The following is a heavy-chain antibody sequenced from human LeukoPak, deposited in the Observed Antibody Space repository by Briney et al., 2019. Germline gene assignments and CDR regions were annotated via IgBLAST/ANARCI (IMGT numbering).Heavy chain of an antibody. CDR2: IKQDGSEK. D-gene: IGHD3-10*02. CDR3: AEDRNSIVRGAIMPPLYFGKDR. Sequence: LAGGSLRLSCAASGFTFSSYWMSWVRQAPGKGLEWVANIKQDGSEKYYVDSVKGRFTISRDNAKNSLYLQMNSLRAEDTAVYPCAEDRNSIVRGAIMPPLYFGKDRWGQRDHGHRLL. J-gene: IGHJ6*01. CDR1: GFTFSSYW. V-gene: IGHV3-7*03.